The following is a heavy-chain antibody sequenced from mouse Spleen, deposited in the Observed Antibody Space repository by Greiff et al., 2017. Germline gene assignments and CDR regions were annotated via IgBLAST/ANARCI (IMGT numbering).Heavy chain of an antibody. CDR1: GYAFSSSW. CDR3: ERLPYYAMDY. V-gene: IGHV1-82*01. CDR2: IYPGDGDT. Sequence: QVQLKQSGPELVKPGASVKISCKASGYAFSSSWMNWVKQRPGKGLEWIGRIYPGDGDTNYNGKFKGKATLTADKSSSTAYMQLSSLTSEDSAVYFCERLPYYAMDYWGQGTSVTVSS. D-gene: IGHD5-5*01. J-gene: IGHJ4*01.